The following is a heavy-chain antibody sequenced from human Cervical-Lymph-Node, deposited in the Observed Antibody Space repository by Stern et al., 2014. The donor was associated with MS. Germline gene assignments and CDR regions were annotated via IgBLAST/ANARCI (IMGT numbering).Heavy chain of an antibody. CDR1: GFRVSNFD. Sequence: EVQLLESGGGLVKPGGSLRLSCEAAGFRVSNFDMNWVRQAPGKGLEWLSVISRTSSYIYYADSVKGRVTVSRDNAKNSLFLQIDSLRVEDTAVYYCARDGYGTNADYYGFDVWGQGTTVTVS. V-gene: IGHV3-21*01. D-gene: IGHD2-8*01. CDR2: ISRTSSYI. J-gene: IGHJ6*02. CDR3: ARDGYGTNADYYGFDV.